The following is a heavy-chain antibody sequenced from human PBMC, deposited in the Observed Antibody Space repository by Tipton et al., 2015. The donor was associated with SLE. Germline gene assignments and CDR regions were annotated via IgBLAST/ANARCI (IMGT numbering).Heavy chain of an antibody. CDR2: IYSGGST. CDR1: GFTVSSNY. V-gene: IGHV3-53*05. Sequence: SLRLSCAASGFTVSSNYMSWVRQAPGKGLEWVSLIYSGGSTYYADSVKGRFTISRDNSKNTLFLQMNSLRTEGTAVYYCARAYCSGGSCYRALFDYWGQGTLVTVSS. D-gene: IGHD2-15*01. J-gene: IGHJ4*02. CDR3: ARAYCSGGSCYRALFDY.